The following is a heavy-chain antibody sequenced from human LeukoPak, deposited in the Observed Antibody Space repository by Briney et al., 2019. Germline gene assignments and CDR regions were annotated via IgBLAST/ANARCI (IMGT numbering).Heavy chain of an antibody. CDR2: IYYSGST. Sequence: PSENLSLTCTVSGGSISSYYWSWIRQPPGKGLEWIGYIYYSGSTKYNPSLKSRVTISVDTSKNQFSLKLSSVTAADTAVYYCARGGPYCTNGVCHYFDYWGQGTLVTVSS. V-gene: IGHV4-59*01. D-gene: IGHD2-8*01. J-gene: IGHJ4*02. CDR1: GGSISSYY. CDR3: ARGGPYCTNGVCHYFDY.